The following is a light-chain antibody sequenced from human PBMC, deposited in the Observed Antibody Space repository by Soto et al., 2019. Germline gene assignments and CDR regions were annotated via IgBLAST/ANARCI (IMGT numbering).Light chain of an antibody. V-gene: IGKV2D-29*01. J-gene: IGKJ2*01. CDR1: PSLLHSDGKTY. Sequence: DIVMTQTPLSLSVAPGQAASISCKSSPSLLHSDGKTYLYWYLQKPGQPPHLLMYEVSNRFSGLPDRCSGSGSGTDFTLKISRAEDEDVGVYYCMPSIEVPYTFGQGTKLAIK. CDR2: EVS. CDR3: MPSIEVPYT.